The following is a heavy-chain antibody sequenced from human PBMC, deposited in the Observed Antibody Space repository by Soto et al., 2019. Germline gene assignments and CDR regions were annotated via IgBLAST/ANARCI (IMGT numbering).Heavy chain of an antibody. CDR3: AQDTYYHDTSGYYTFDY. V-gene: IGHV3-74*01. CDR1: GFTFSSYW. Sequence: HPGGSLRLSCAASGFTFSSYWMHWVRQAPGKGLVWVSRVNIDGTGTSYADSVKGRFNISRDNSKNTLDLQMNSLRVEDTAVFYCAQDTYYHDTSGYYTFDYWGQGALVTVSS. J-gene: IGHJ4*02. D-gene: IGHD3-22*01. CDR2: VNIDGTGT.